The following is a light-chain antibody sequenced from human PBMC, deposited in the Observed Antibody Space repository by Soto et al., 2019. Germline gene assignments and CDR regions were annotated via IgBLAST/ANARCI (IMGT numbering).Light chain of an antibody. V-gene: IGKV1-39*01. Sequence: DIQMTQSPSSLSASVGDRVTITCQASQDISSYLNWYQQKPGKAPKLLIYTASTLQSGVPSRFSGSESGTDFTLTISTLQPEDFATYYCQQSYITPWTFGQGTKVDIK. J-gene: IGKJ1*01. CDR3: QQSYITPWT. CDR2: TAS. CDR1: QDISSY.